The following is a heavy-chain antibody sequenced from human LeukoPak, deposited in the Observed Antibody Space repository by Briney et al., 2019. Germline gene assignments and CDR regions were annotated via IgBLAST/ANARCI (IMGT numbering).Heavy chain of an antibody. CDR1: GFTFTAYY. CDR2: INPHSGAT. D-gene: IGHD3-10*01. CDR3: ARVTAVRGVIYLYYYYYMDV. Sequence: GASVKVSCKTSGFTFTAYYMHWVRQAPGQGLEWMGLINPHSGATKYSEKFQGRVTMTRDTSINTGYMELSRLRSDDTAVYYCARVTAVRGVIYLYYYYYMDVWGKGTTVTISS. V-gene: IGHV1-2*02. J-gene: IGHJ6*03.